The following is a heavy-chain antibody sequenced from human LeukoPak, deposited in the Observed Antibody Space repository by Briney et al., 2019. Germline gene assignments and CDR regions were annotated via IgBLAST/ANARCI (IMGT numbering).Heavy chain of an antibody. J-gene: IGHJ3*02. Sequence: PGGSLRLSCAASGFTFSSYWMSWVRQAPGKGLEWVSVIYSGGSTYYADSVKGRFTISRDNSKNTLYLQMDSLRAEDTAVYYCARDFSGSYPDAFDIWGQGTMVTVSS. CDR1: GFTFSSYW. CDR3: ARDFSGSYPDAFDI. D-gene: IGHD1-26*01. V-gene: IGHV3-53*01. CDR2: IYSGGST.